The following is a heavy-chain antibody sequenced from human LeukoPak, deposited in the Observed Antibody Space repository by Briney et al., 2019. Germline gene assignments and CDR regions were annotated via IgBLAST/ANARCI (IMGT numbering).Heavy chain of an antibody. Sequence: GGSLRLSCAASGFTFSIYGMHWVRQAPGKGLEWVAVIWYDGSNKYYADSVKGRFTISRDNSKNTLYLQMNSLRAEDTAVYYCARDYGDYVPPDYWGQGTLVTVSS. V-gene: IGHV3-33*01. J-gene: IGHJ4*02. CDR1: GFTFSIYG. CDR2: IWYDGSNK. CDR3: ARDYGDYVPPDY. D-gene: IGHD4-17*01.